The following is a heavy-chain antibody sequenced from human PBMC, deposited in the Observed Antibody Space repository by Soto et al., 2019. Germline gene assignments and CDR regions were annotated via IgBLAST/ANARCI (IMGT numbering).Heavy chain of an antibody. V-gene: IGHV1-18*01. CDR1: GYTFTSYG. Sequence: QVQLVQSGAEVKKPGASVKVSCKASGYTFTSYGISWVRQAPGQGLEWMGWISAYNGNTNYAQKLQGRVTMTTDTSPSTAYMELRSLRSDDTSVYYCASDSDEGRYDYYYYMDVWGKGTTVTVSS. J-gene: IGHJ6*03. CDR2: ISAYNGNT. CDR3: ASDSDEGRYDYYYYMDV.